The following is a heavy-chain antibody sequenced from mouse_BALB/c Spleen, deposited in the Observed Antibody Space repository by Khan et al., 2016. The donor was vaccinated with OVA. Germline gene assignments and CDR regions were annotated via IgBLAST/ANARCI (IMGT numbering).Heavy chain of an antibody. CDR3: ARKSTRASY. D-gene: IGHD3-1*01. CDR2: INPSSGYT. V-gene: IGHV1-4*01. Sequence: QLQQSGAELVKPGASVKMSCKASGYTFTSYTMHWVKQRPGQGLEWIGYINPSSGYTKYNQKFKDKATLTADKSSSTAYMQLSSLTSEDSAVYYCARKSTRASYWGQGTTLTVSS. CDR1: GYTFTSYT. J-gene: IGHJ2*01.